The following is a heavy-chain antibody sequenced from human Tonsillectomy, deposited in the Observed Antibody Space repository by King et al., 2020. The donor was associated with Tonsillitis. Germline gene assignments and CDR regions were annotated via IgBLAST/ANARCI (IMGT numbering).Heavy chain of an antibody. CDR1: GYSFTSYW. Sequence: QLVQSGAEVKKPGESLKISCKGSGYSFTSYWIGWVRQMPGKGLEWIGIIYPGDSDTRYSPSFQGQVTISAATSISTAHLQWSSLKASDTAMYYCARPLAFSSGYYNAFDIWGQGTMVTVSS. CDR3: ARPLAFSSGYYNAFDI. D-gene: IGHD3-22*01. J-gene: IGHJ3*02. CDR2: IYPGDSDT. V-gene: IGHV5-51*01.